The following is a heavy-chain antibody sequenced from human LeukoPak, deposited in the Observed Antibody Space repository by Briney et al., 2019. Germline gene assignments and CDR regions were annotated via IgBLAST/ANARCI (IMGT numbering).Heavy chain of an antibody. CDR2: IYYSGST. CDR3: AVNHYCSGGSCSPYYFDY. J-gene: IGHJ4*02. D-gene: IGHD2-15*01. Sequence: PSQTLSLTCTVSGGSISSGDCYWSWIRQPPGKGLEWIGYIYYSGSTYYNPSLKSRVTISVDTSKNQFSLKLSSVTAADTAVYYCAVNHYCSGGSCSPYYFDYWGQGTLVTVSS. CDR1: GGSISSGDCY. V-gene: IGHV4-30-4*08.